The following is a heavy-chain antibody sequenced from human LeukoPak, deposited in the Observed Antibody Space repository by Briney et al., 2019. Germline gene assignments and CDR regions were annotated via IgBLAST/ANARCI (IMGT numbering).Heavy chain of an antibody. CDR1: GFTFSTYA. Sequence: GGSLRLSCSASGFTFSTYAMHWVRQAPGKGLEYVSGISSNGGSTYYADSVKDRLTISRDNSKNTLYLQMNSLRAEDTAVYYCARVRGDILTGYLNYYYGMDVWGKGTTVTVSS. D-gene: IGHD3-9*01. CDR2: ISSNGGST. CDR3: ARVRGDILTGYLNYYYGMDV. V-gene: IGHV3-64*04. J-gene: IGHJ6*04.